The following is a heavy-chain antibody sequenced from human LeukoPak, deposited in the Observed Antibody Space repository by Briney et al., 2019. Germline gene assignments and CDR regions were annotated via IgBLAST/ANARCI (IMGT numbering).Heavy chain of an antibody. Sequence: PSETLSLTCTVSGYSISSNYYWGWIRQPPGKGLEWIGSIYHSGSTYFNPSLKSRVTISVDTSKNQFSLKLSSVTAADTAVYYCASCSSGCPDHDAFDIWGQGTMVTVSS. CDR1: GYSISSNYY. D-gene: IGHD6-19*01. CDR3: ASCSSGCPDHDAFDI. CDR2: IYHSGST. V-gene: IGHV4-38-2*02. J-gene: IGHJ3*02.